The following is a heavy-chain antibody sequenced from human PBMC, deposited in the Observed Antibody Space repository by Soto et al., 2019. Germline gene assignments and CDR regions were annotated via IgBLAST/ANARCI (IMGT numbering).Heavy chain of an antibody. CDR3: ARRDGGIGPNGGLGARVFAY. CDR2: VSSSGSST. CDR1: GFTFSNYD. V-gene: IGHV3-23*01. D-gene: IGHD3-16*01. Sequence: EVQLLESGGGLVQPRGSLRLSCAASGFTFSNYDMTWVRQAPGKGLEWVSSVSSSGSSTYYADSVKGRFTISRDNTKNTLYLHMSSLGAAARAVNFCARRDGGIGPNGGLGARVFAYWGQGNLVTVTS. J-gene: IGHJ4*02.